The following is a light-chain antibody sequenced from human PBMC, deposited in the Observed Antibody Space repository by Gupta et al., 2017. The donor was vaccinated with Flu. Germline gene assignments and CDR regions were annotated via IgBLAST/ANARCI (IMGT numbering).Light chain of an antibody. J-gene: IGLJ1*01. CDR2: EVR. V-gene: IGLV2-14*01. CDR3: SSYTTTTKIAV. Sequence: QSALTQPASVSGSPGQSISISCTGTSNDVGGYDYVSWYQQHPVKSPKLILYEVRNRPSGVSKRFSGSKSVSTAALTISWLQAEDEADYYCSSYTTTTKIAVFGTGTQVSVL. CDR1: SNDVGGYDY.